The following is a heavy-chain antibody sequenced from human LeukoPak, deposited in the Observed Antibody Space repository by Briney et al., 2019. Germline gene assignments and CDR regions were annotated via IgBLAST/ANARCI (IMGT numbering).Heavy chain of an antibody. V-gene: IGHV3-7*03. CDR1: GFTFNSCW. D-gene: IGHD3-3*01. J-gene: IGHJ6*02. Sequence: PGGSLRLSCVVSGFTFNSCWMNWVRQAPGKGLEWVAHINPDRRDTYYVDSVKGRFTISRDNAQNSMYLQMNSLRAEDTAVYYCARDFWSGSYYYGMDVWGQGTTVTVSS. CDR2: INPDRRDT. CDR3: ARDFWSGSYYYGMDV.